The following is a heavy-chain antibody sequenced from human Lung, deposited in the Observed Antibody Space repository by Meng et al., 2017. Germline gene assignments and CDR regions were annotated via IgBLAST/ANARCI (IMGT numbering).Heavy chain of an antibody. J-gene: IGHJ2*01. CDR3: ARGQKGYFDL. Sequence: AQLKGPGPGLGKPSQTLLLTFTVSGGSISSSNYYWSWIRQPPGKALEWSGHIYNSGSTYYSPSLKSRITISVDTSKNQFSLKLSSVTAADTAVYYCARGQKGYFDLWGRGTLVTVSS. V-gene: IGHV4-30-4*01. CDR2: IYNSGST. CDR1: GGSISSSNYY.